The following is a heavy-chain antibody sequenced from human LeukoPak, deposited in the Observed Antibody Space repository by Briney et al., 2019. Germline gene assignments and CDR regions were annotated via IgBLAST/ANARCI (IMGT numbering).Heavy chain of an antibody. Sequence: GGSLRRSCAASGFTFSSYGMHWVRQAPGKGLEWVAVISYDGSNKYYADSVKGRFTISRDNSKNTLYLQMNSLRAEDTAVYYCAKDDYDESRFDYWGQGTLVTVSS. D-gene: IGHD3-16*01. CDR1: GFTFSSYG. V-gene: IGHV3-30*18. J-gene: IGHJ4*02. CDR2: ISYDGSNK. CDR3: AKDDYDESRFDY.